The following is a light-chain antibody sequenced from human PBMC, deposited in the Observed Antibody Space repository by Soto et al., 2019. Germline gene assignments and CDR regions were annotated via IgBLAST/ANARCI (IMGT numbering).Light chain of an antibody. CDR3: SSYTSSSSVYV. CDR1: SSDIGGYNY. V-gene: IGLV2-14*03. CDR2: DVI. J-gene: IGLJ1*01. Sequence: QSALTQPASVSGSPGQSITISCTGTSSDIGGYNYVSWYQQHPGKAPKLMINDVINRPSGVSNRLSGSKSGNTASLTFSGLRVEDGADCFCSSYTSSSSVYVFGTGTQLTVL.